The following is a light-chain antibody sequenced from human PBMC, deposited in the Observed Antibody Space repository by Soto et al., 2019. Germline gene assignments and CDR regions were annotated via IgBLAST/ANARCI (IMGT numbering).Light chain of an antibody. V-gene: IGLV4-60*03. Sequence: QLVLTQSSSASASLRSSVKLTCTLSSGHSTYIIAWHQQQPGKAPRYLMKVEGSGSYNKGSGVPDRFSGSRSGADRYLTISNLQSEDEADYYCETWDSNTRVFGGGTKLTVL. CDR2: VEGSGSY. CDR1: SGHSTYI. J-gene: IGLJ3*02. CDR3: ETWDSNTRV.